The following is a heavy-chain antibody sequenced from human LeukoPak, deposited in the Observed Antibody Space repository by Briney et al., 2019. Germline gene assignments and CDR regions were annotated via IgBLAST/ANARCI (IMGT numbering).Heavy chain of an antibody. V-gene: IGHV4-39*01. CDR1: GFTFSSYG. CDR3: ARRGVAARPFDY. J-gene: IGHJ4*02. Sequence: GSLRLSCAASGFTFSSYGMHWVRQAPGKGLEWIGSIYYSGSTYYNPSLKSRVTISVDTSKNQFSLKLSSVTAADTAVYYCARRGVAARPFDYWGQGTLVTVSS. D-gene: IGHD6-6*01. CDR2: IYYSGST.